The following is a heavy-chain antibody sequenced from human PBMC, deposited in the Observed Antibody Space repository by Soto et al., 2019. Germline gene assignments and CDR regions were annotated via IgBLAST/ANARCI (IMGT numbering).Heavy chain of an antibody. CDR1: GFIFTSYA. V-gene: IGHV3-48*01. Sequence: EVHLVESGGGLVQPGESLRLSCAASGFIFTSYAINWVRQAPGKGLXXXXXXXXSGTIIYYADSVKGRFTISRDNAENSLYLQMNSLRAEDTAVYYCASFSRMTDGYYWGQGTLVTVSS. J-gene: IGHJ4*02. CDR3: ASFSRMTDGYY. CDR2: XXXSGTII. D-gene: IGHD4-17*01.